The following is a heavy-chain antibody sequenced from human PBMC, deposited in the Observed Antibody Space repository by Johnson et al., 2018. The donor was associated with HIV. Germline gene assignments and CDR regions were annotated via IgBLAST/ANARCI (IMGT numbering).Heavy chain of an antibody. J-gene: IGHJ3*02. V-gene: IGHV3-7*01. CDR2: INQDGSAK. CDR1: GFTFRSYW. Sequence: VQLVESGGGLVQPGGSLRLSCAASGFTFRSYWMNWVRQAPAKGLEWVANINQDGSAKYYVDSVKGRFTISRDNAEKSLFLQMNSLRAEDTAMYYVLLGQDGGGIWGQGTMVTVSS. CDR3: LLGQDGGGI. D-gene: IGHD3-16*01.